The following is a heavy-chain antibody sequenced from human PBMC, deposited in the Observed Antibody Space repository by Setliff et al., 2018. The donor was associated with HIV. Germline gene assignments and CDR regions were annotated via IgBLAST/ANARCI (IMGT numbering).Heavy chain of an antibody. CDR2: ISYDGNVK. Sequence: GGSLRLSCAASGFTFSFFAMHWVRQAPGKGLEWVAVISYDGNVKYYADSVKGRFTISRDNSKNTLYVQMNSLRPEDTAVYYCAREPTYYYESSGPYDAFDIWGQGTMVTVSS. CDR3: AREPTYYYESSGPYDAFDI. V-gene: IGHV3-30*04. CDR1: GFTFSFFA. D-gene: IGHD3-22*01. J-gene: IGHJ3*02.